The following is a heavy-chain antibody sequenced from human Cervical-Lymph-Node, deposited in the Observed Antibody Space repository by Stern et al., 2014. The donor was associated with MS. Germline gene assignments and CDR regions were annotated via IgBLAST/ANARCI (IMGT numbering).Heavy chain of an antibody. V-gene: IGHV3-30*01. D-gene: IGHD3-22*01. CDR3: ARGMRYDDSGYYFDN. J-gene: IGHJ4*02. CDR2: ISFDGREK. CDR1: GFTFSSYS. Sequence: VQLVQSGGGVVQPGRSLRLSCATSGFTFSSYSMHWVRQAPGTGLEWVTTISFDGREKFYADSVKGRFTISRDSSKNAVFVQMNSLRAEDTAVYYCARGMRYDDSGYYFDNWGRGTLITVSS.